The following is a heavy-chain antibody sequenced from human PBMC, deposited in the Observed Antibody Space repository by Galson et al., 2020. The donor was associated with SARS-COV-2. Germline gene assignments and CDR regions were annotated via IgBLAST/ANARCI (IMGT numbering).Heavy chain of an antibody. Sequence: ETSETLSLTCTVSGGSISSYYWSWIRQPPGKGLEWIGYIYYSGSTNYNPSLKSRVTISVDTSKNQFSLKLSSVTAADTAVYYCARHGGITIFGVVIIGAFDIWGQGTMVTVSS. D-gene: IGHD3-3*01. V-gene: IGHV4-59*08. CDR3: ARHGGITIFGVVIIGAFDI. CDR2: IYYSGST. CDR1: GGSISSYY. J-gene: IGHJ3*02.